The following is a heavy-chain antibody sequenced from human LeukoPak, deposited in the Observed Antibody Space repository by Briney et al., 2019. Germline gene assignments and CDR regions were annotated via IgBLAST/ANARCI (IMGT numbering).Heavy chain of an antibody. CDR1: GYTFTICY. D-gene: IGHD6-19*01. J-gene: IGHJ4*02. CDR3: ARVHLSSHGYFEY. CDR2: INPSGGST. V-gene: IGHV1-46*01. Sequence: GASVTLSFKASGYTFTICYVHCVRQAPGQGLEWMGIINPSGGSTSYAQNFQGRVTMTRDTATSTVYMELSSLRPEDTAVYYCARVHLSSHGYFEYWGEGTPVTASS.